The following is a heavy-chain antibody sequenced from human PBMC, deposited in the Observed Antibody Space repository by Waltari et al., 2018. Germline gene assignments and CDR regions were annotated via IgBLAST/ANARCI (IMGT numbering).Heavy chain of an antibody. J-gene: IGHJ6*02. CDR1: GYSFTSYC. Sequence: DVQLVPSGAEVKKPGESLRISCKGSGYSFTSYCIGWVRQMPGKGLEWMGIFYPGDSDTRYSPSFQGQVTISADKSISTAYLQWSSLKASDTAMYYCARGRKYSSSPLGMDVWGQGTTVTVSS. CDR3: ARGRKYSSSPLGMDV. D-gene: IGHD6-13*01. CDR2: FYPGDSDT. V-gene: IGHV5-51*01.